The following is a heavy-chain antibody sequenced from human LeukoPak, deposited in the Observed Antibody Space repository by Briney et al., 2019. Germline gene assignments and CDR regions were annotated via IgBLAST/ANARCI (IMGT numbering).Heavy chain of an antibody. V-gene: IGHV3-9*01. CDR3: ASSKTAYRYFDY. D-gene: IGHD6-6*01. J-gene: IGHJ4*02. CDR1: GFTFDDYA. CDR2: ISWNSGSV. Sequence: GRSLRLSCVASGFTFDDYAMHWVRQAPGKGLEWVSGISWNSGSVAYADSVKGRFTISRDNAKKFLYLQINSLRAEDTALYYCASSKTAYRYFDYWGQGTLVTVSS.